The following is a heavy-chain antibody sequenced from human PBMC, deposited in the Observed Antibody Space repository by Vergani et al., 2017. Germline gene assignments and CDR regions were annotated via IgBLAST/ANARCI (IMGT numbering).Heavy chain of an antibody. CDR2: IYYSGST. J-gene: IGHJ1*01. CDR1: GCSISSGGYY. V-gene: IGHV4-31*03. D-gene: IGHD2-15*01. Sequence: QVQLQESGPGLVKPSQTLSLTCPVSGCSISSGGYYWSWIPQHPGKGLEWIGYIYYSGSTYSNPSLKSRVTISVDTSKNQFSLKRSSVTDAATAVYYCARLYCSGGSCYSGGYFQHWGQGTLVTVSS. CDR3: ARLYCSGGSCYSGGYFQH.